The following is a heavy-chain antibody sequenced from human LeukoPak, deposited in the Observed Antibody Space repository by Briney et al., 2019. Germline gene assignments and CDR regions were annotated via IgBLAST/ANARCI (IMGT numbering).Heavy chain of an antibody. Sequence: PSETLSLTCAVYGGSFSGYYWSWIRQPPGKGLEWIGEINHSGSTNYNPSLESRVTISVDTSKNQFSLKLSSVTAADTAVYYCARGVVPAAYPGYSSSWTHYYYYGMDVWGKGTTVTVSS. CDR1: GGSFSGYY. V-gene: IGHV4-34*01. CDR3: ARGVVPAAYPGYSSSWTHYYYYGMDV. CDR2: INHSGST. J-gene: IGHJ6*04. D-gene: IGHD6-13*01.